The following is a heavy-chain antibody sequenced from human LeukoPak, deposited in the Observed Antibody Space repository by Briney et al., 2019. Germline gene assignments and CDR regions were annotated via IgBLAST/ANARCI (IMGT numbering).Heavy chain of an antibody. CDR3: AKGELPNDYFDY. CDR1: GFTFSSFE. CDR2: ISGSGGST. V-gene: IGHV3-23*01. Sequence: GGSLRLSCVASGFTFSSFEMNWVRQAPGKGLEWVSAISGSGGSTYYADSVKGRFTISRDNSKNTLYLQMNSLRAEDTAVYYCAKGELPNDYFDYWGQGTLVTVSS. J-gene: IGHJ4*02. D-gene: IGHD1-26*01.